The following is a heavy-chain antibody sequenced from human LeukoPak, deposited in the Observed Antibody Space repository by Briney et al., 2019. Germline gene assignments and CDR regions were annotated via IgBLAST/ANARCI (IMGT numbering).Heavy chain of an antibody. J-gene: IGHJ4*02. CDR3: ARLQYSNGYVDY. V-gene: IGHV5-51*01. CDR1: GYSFTNYW. CDR2: IYPDDSDT. D-gene: IGHD5-18*01. Sequence: GEPLKISCTSSGYSFTNYWIGWVRQMPGKGLEWMGIIYPDDSDTRYRPSFQGQVTISADKSIATAYLQWSSLKASDTAMYYCARLQYSNGYVDYWGQGTLVTVSS.